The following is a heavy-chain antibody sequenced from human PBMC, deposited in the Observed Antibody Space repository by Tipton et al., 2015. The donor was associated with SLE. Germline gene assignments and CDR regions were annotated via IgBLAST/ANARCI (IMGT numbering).Heavy chain of an antibody. CDR1: GGSISSNSYY. CDR2: IYYSGST. CDR3: ASPPGGYFDAFDI. J-gene: IGHJ3*02. V-gene: IGHV4-39*01. Sequence: TLSLTCTVSGGSISSNSYYWGWIRQPPGKGLEWIGSIYYSGSTYYNPSLKSRVTISVDTSKNQFSLKLRSVTAADTAVYYCASPPGGYFDAFDIWGQGTMVTVSS. D-gene: IGHD1-26*01.